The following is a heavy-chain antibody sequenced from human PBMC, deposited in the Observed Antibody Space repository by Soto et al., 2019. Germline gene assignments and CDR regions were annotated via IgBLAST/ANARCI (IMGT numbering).Heavy chain of an antibody. CDR3: ARLHGPHPYYNYGVDI. CDR2: LYYSGST. D-gene: IGHD2-8*01. Sequence: SETLSLTCTVSGGSISSSVYYWGWIRQPPGKGLEWIGSLYYSGSTSYNPSLKSRVTMSVDTSKNQFSLKLSSVTAADTAVYYCARLHGPHPYYNYGVDIWGQGTTVTVSS. CDR1: GGSISSSVYY. V-gene: IGHV4-39*01. J-gene: IGHJ6*02.